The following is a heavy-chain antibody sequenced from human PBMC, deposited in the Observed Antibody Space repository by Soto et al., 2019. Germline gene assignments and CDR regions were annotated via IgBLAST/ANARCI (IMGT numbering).Heavy chain of an antibody. Sequence: QVRLQETGPGLLKPSETLSLTCTVSGASVIGHYWSWIRQPPGKGLEWIGYVYNYGSTTYSPSLKSRVTISADTSKNQISLNLTSVTAADTAIYYCVDETGSWYFDSWGQGTLVTVSS. CDR3: VDETGSWYFDS. CDR2: VYNYGST. D-gene: IGHD6-25*01. J-gene: IGHJ4*02. V-gene: IGHV4-59*02. CDR1: GASVIGHY.